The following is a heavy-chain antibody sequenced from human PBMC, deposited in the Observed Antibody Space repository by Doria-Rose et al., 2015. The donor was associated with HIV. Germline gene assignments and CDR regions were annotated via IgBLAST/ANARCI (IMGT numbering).Heavy chain of an antibody. CDR2: IFSDDER. D-gene: IGHD6-13*01. Sequence: TLKESGPVLVKPTETLTLTCTVSGVSLSSPGMGVSWIRQPPGKALGWLANIFSDDERSYETSLKSRLTISRGTSKSQVVLTMTDMDPVDTATYYCARIKSSRWYHKYYFDFWGQGTLVIVSA. CDR3: ARIKSSRWYHKYYFDF. J-gene: IGHJ4*02. CDR1: GVSLSSPGMG. V-gene: IGHV2-26*01.